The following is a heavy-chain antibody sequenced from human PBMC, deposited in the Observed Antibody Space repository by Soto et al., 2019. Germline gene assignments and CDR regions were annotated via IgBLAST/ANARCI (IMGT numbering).Heavy chain of an antibody. CDR2: IYYSGST. CDR3: AIAVAGINENYYYYYYMDV. J-gene: IGHJ6*03. CDR1: GGSISSYY. D-gene: IGHD6-19*01. Sequence: SETLSLTCTVSGGSISSYYWGWIRQPPGKGLEWIGYIYYSGSTNYNPSLKSRVTISVDTSKNQFSLKLSSVTAADTAVYYCAIAVAGINENYYYYYYMDVWGKGTTVTVSS. V-gene: IGHV4-59*08.